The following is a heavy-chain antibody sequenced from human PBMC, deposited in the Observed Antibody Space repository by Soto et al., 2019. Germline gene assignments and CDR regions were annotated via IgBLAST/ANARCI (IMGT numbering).Heavy chain of an antibody. CDR1: EFTFSSYA. D-gene: IGHD5-12*01. V-gene: IGHV3-30*04. Sequence: GGSLRLSCVASEFTFSSYAMHWVRQAPGKGLEWVAVISYDGSNKYYADSVKGRFTISRDNSKNTLYLQMNSLRAEDTAVYYCAKDLLTRLDGYNSLYYYYGMDVWGQGTTVTVSS. CDR3: AKDLLTRLDGYNSLYYYYGMDV. CDR2: ISYDGSNK. J-gene: IGHJ6*02.